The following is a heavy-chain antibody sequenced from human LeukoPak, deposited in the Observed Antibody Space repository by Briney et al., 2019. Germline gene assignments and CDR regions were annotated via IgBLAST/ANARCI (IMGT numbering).Heavy chain of an antibody. D-gene: IGHD3-22*01. CDR2: INPNSGGT. CDR1: GYTFTGYY. J-gene: IGHJ5*02. Sequence: ASVKVSCKASGYTFTGYYMHWVRQAPGQGLEWMGWINPNSGGTNYAQKFQGRVTMTRDTSISTAYMELSRLRSDDTAVYYCARDRRWYYDSSGYNWFDPWGQGTLVTVSS. CDR3: ARDRRWYYDSSGYNWFDP. V-gene: IGHV1-2*02.